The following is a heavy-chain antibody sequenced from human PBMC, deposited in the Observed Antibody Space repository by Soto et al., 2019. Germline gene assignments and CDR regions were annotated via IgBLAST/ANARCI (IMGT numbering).Heavy chain of an antibody. CDR3: AKDRTTFGVINQYFFDS. CDR1: GFTFSNYA. Sequence: EVQLLESGGTLVQLGGSLRLSCAASGFTFSNYAMSWVRQAPGKGLEWVSAISSSGRQTYYADSVRGRCTILRDNSKNALYLQMSSLRAGDTAVYYCAKDRTTFGVINQYFFDSWGQGTLVAVSS. V-gene: IGHV3-23*01. CDR2: ISSSGRQT. J-gene: IGHJ4*02. D-gene: IGHD3-3*01.